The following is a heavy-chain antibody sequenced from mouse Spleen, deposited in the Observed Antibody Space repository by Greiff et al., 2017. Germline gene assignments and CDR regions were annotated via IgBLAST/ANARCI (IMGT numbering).Heavy chain of an antibody. Sequence: LEESGAELARPGASVKLSCKASGYTFTSYWMQWVKQRPGQGLEWIGAIYPGDGDTRYTQKFKGKATLTADKSSSTAYMQLSSLASEDSAVYYCAREEAFAYWGQGTLVTVSA. V-gene: IGHV1-87*01. J-gene: IGHJ3*01. CDR3: AREEAFAY. CDR1: GYTFTSYW. CDR2: IYPGDGDT.